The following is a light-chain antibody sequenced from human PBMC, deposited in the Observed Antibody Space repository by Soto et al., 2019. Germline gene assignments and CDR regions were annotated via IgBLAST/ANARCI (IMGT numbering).Light chain of an antibody. J-gene: IGLJ2*01. CDR1: SSDIGGCHY. Sequence: QSALTQPASVSGSPGQSITISCTGTSSDIGGCHYVSWYQQHPGKAPKLIIYDVTNRPSGVSNRFSGSKSANTASLTISGLKTEDEAAYYCSSCTSSNTHVVFGGGTKLTVL. V-gene: IGLV2-14*01. CDR3: SSCTSSNTHVV. CDR2: DVT.